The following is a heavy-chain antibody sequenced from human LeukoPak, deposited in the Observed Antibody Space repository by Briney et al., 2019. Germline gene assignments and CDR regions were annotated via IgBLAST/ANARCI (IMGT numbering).Heavy chain of an antibody. CDR3: ARTYGYNYGTSQPYYFDY. CDR1: GGSISSYY. J-gene: IGHJ4*02. CDR2: IYYSGST. V-gene: IGHV4-59*01. Sequence: SETLSLTCTVSGGSISSYYWTWIRQPPGKGLEWIGYIYYSGSTNYNPSLKSRVTISVDTSKNQFSLKLSSVTAADTAVYYCARTYGYNYGTSQPYYFDYWGQGTLVTVSS. D-gene: IGHD5-18*01.